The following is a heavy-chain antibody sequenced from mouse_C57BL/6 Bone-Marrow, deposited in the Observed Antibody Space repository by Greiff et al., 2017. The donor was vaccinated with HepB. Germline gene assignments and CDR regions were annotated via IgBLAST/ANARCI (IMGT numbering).Heavy chain of an antibody. J-gene: IGHJ3*01. Sequence: QVQLQQSGAELVMPGASVKLSCKASGYTFTSYWMHWVKQRPGQGLEWIGEIDPSDSYINYNQKFKGKSTLTVDKSSSTAYMQLSSLTSEDSAVYYCARCFYYGYAWFAYWGQGTLVTVSA. CDR1: GYTFTSYW. V-gene: IGHV1-69*01. CDR2: IDPSDSYI. D-gene: IGHD2-2*01. CDR3: ARCFYYGYAWFAY.